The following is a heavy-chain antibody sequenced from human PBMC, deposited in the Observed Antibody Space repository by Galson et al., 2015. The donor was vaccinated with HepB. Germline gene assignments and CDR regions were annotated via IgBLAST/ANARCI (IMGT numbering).Heavy chain of an antibody. D-gene: IGHD3-10*01. Sequence: SVKVSCKVSGYTLTESSMHWVRQAPGKGLEWMGSFDPEDGETVYAQKFQGRVTLTGDTSTDTAYMELSSLRSEETAVYYCATQFGVGDDYFDSWGQGTLVTFSS. CDR3: ATQFGVGDDYFDS. J-gene: IGHJ4*02. V-gene: IGHV1-24*01. CDR1: GYTLTESS. CDR2: FDPEDGET.